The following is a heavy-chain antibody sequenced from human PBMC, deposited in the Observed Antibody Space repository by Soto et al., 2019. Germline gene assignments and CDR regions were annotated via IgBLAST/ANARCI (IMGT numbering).Heavy chain of an antibody. D-gene: IGHD2-8*01. CDR3: ARHFRKGWGKGYCTNGVCVPFDY. J-gene: IGHJ4*02. CDR2: IYYSGST. CDR1: GGSISSSSYY. Sequence: QLQLQESGPGLVKPSETLSLTCTVSGGSISSSSYYWGWIRQAPGKGLEWIGSIYYSGSTYYNPSLKSRVTISVDTSKNQFSLKLSSVTAADTAVYYCARHFRKGWGKGYCTNGVCVPFDYWGQGTLVTVSS. V-gene: IGHV4-39*01.